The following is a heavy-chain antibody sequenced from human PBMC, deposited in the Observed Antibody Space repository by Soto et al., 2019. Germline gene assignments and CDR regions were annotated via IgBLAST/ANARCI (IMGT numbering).Heavy chain of an antibody. Sequence: SGPTLVNPTQTLTLTCTFSGFSLSTSGVGVGWIRQPPGKALEWLALIYWNDDKRYSPSLKSRLTITKDTSKNQVVLTMTNMDPVDTATYYCARSSLITIFGVFDYWGQGTLVTVSS. J-gene: IGHJ4*02. CDR1: GFSLSTSGVG. V-gene: IGHV2-5*01. CDR2: IYWNDDK. D-gene: IGHD3-3*01. CDR3: ARSSLITIFGVFDY.